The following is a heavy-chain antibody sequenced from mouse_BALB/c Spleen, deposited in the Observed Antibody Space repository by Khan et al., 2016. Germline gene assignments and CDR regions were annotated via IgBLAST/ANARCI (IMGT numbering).Heavy chain of an antibody. V-gene: IGHV3-2*02. D-gene: IGHD2-12*01. J-gene: IGHJ3*01. CDR3: AKGRRQAWFAY. CDR2: ISYSGYS. Sequence: EVQLQESGPGLVKPSQSLSLTCTVTGYSITSDYAWNWIRQFPGNKLEWMGYISYSGYSSYNPSLKSRISITRDTSKNQFFLQLNSVTPDDTATYYCAKGRRQAWFAYWGQGTLVTVSA. CDR1: GYSITSDYA.